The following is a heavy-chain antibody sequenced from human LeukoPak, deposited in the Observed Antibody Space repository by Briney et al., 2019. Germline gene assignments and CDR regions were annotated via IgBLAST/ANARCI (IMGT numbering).Heavy chain of an antibody. CDR1: GFTFSSYW. V-gene: IGHV3-7*03. CDR2: IKQDGSEK. J-gene: IGHJ4*02. CDR3: AKDLGSYLGYCSSTSCPYFDY. Sequence: GGSLRLSCAASGFTFSSYWMSWVRQAPGKGLEWVANIKQDGSEKYYVDSVKGRFTISRDNAKNSLYLQMNSLRAEDTAVYYCAKDLGSYLGYCSSTSCPYFDYWGQGTLVTVSS. D-gene: IGHD2-2*01.